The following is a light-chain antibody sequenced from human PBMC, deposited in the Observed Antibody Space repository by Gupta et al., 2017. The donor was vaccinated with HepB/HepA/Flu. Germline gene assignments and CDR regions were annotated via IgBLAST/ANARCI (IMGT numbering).Light chain of an antibody. J-gene: IGKJ1*01. CDR3: QQRSDWPPWA. Sequence: EIVLTQSPATLSLSPGERATLSCRASQTVYSFLAWYQQKPGQAPRLLIYDASNRATGIPARFSGSGFGTDFTLTISSLEAEDFAVYYCQQRSDWPPWAFGQGTKVEVK. CDR2: DAS. V-gene: IGKV3-11*01. CDR1: QTVYSF.